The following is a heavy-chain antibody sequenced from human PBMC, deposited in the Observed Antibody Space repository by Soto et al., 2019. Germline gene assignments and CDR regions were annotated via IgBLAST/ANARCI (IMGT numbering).Heavy chain of an antibody. Sequence: QVQLVQSGAEVKKPGASVKVSCKASGYTFTSYDINWVRQATGQGLEWMGWMNPNSGNTGYAQKFQGRVTMTRNTSISTAYMELSSLRSEDTAVYYCARGLYCTNGVCYLGYYYYMDVWGKGTTVTVSS. V-gene: IGHV1-8*01. CDR2: MNPNSGNT. J-gene: IGHJ6*03. CDR3: ARGLYCTNGVCYLGYYYYMDV. CDR1: GYTFTSYD. D-gene: IGHD2-8*01.